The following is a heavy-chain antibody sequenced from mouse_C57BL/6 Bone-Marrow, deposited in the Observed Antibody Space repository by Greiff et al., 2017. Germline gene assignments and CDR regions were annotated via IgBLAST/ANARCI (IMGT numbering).Heavy chain of an antibody. Sequence: QVQLQQPGAELVMPGASVKLSCKASGYTFTSYWMHWVKPRPGQGLEWIGEIDPSDSYTNYNQKFKGKSTLTVDKSSSTAYMQLSSLTSEDSAVYYCARGVYYGSSWYFDVWGTGTTVTVSS. J-gene: IGHJ1*03. CDR3: ARGVYYGSSWYFDV. V-gene: IGHV1-69*01. CDR2: IDPSDSYT. D-gene: IGHD1-1*01. CDR1: GYTFTSYW.